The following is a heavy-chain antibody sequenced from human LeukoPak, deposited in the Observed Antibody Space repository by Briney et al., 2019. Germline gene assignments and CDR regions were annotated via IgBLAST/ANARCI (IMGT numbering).Heavy chain of an antibody. D-gene: IGHD6-6*01. J-gene: IGHJ6*03. CDR3: ARLLKGYSSSKSYYYYMDV. V-gene: IGHV1-8*01. CDR1: GYTFTSYD. Sequence: GALVKVSCKASGYTFTSYDINWVRQATGQGLEWMGWMNPNSGNTGYAQKFQGRVTMTRNTSISTAYMELSSLRSEDTAVYYCARLLKGYSSSKSYYYYMDVWGKGTTVTVSS. CDR2: MNPNSGNT.